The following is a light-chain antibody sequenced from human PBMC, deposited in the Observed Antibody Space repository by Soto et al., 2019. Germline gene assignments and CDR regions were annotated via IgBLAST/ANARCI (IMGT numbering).Light chain of an antibody. CDR2: EVS. CDR3: ISYTSSSTWV. J-gene: IGLJ3*02. V-gene: IGLV2-14*01. CDR1: SSDIGGYNY. Sequence: QSALTQPASVSGSPGQSITISCTGTSSDIGGYNYVSWYQQHPGKAPKLMIYEVSNRPSGVSDRFSGSRSGNTASLTISGLQAEDESDYYCISYTSSSTWVFGGGTMLTVL.